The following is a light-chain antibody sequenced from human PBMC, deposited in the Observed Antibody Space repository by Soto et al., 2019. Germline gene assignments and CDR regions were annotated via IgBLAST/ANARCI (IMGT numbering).Light chain of an antibody. CDR3: QQHNDCRWT. CDR2: GAS. J-gene: IGKJ1*01. Sequence: ESVTTQSGAALSVSPGERATLSCRASQTVSTNLAWYQVKPGQAPRLLIYGASTRATGVPARFSGSGSGTEFTLTISSLPSEDFAVYYCQQHNDCRWTLGQGTKVDIK. V-gene: IGKV3-15*01. CDR1: QTVSTN.